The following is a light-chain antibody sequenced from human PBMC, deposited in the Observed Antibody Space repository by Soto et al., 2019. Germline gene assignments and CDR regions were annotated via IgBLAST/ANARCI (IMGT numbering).Light chain of an antibody. J-gene: IGLJ1*01. CDR3: SSYRRSNTLEV. CDR1: SSDIGGYNY. Sequence: QSALTQPASVSGSPGQSITISCTGTSSDIGGYNYVSWYQQHPGKAPKLLIYDVSNRPSGVSNRFSGSKSGNTASLTISGLLDEDEADYYCSSYRRSNTLEVFGTGTKLTVL. CDR2: DVS. V-gene: IGLV2-14*01.